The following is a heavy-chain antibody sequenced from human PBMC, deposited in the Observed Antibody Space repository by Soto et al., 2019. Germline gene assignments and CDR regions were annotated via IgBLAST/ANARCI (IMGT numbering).Heavy chain of an antibody. CDR3: AKQMGTWVDTAIDF. CDR2: LSHDGGNI. J-gene: IGHJ4*02. Sequence: GGSLRLSCVAPDFSFTSYAMTWVRLVPGKGLQWVAALSHDGGNIYYRDSVRGRFTMSRDNSRKTLYLQMDSLKGEDTAMYFCAKQMGTWVDTAIDFWGQGTQVTVSS. CDR1: DFSFTSYA. D-gene: IGHD5-18*01. V-gene: IGHV3-23*01.